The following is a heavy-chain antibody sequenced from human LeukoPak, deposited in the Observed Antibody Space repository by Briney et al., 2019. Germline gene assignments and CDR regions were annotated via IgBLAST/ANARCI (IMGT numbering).Heavy chain of an antibody. J-gene: IGHJ3*02. D-gene: IGHD3-10*01. CDR3: ARGLWFGELFDAFDI. CDR1: GFTFSSYW. V-gene: IGHV3-74*01. Sequence: GGSLRLSCVASGFTFSSYWMHWVRQDPRKGLVWVSRINGDGRNINYADSVKGRFTISRDNAKKSLYLQMNSLRGEDTAVYYCARGLWFGELFDAFDIWGQGTVVTVSS. CDR2: INGDGRNI.